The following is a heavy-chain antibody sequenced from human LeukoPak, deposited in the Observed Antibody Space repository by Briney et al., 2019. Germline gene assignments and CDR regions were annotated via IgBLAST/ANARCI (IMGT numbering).Heavy chain of an antibody. CDR1: GFTFDDYT. J-gene: IGHJ4*02. V-gene: IGHV3-43*01. D-gene: IGHD6-19*01. CDR2: ISWDGGST. CDR3: AKDIQPGGQWLGLFDY. Sequence: GGSLRLSCAASGFTFDDYTMHWVRQAPGKGLEWVSLISWDGGSTYYADSVKGRFTISRDNSKNSLYLQMNSLRTEDTALYYCAKDIQPGGQWLGLFDYWGQGTLVTVSS.